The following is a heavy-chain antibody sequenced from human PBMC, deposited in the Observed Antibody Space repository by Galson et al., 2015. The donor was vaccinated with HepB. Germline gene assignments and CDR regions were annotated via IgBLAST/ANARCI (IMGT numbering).Heavy chain of an antibody. CDR1: GFTFSSYG. CDR3: AEASKGCSSTSCFLGSAFDI. CDR2: ISYDGSNK. V-gene: IGHV3-30*18. Sequence: SLRLSCAASGFTFSSYGMHWVRQAPGKGLEWVAVISYDGSNKYYADSVKGRFTISRDNSKNTLYLQMNSLRAEDTAVYYCAEASKGCSSTSCFLGSAFDIWGQGTMVTVSS. J-gene: IGHJ3*02. D-gene: IGHD2-2*01.